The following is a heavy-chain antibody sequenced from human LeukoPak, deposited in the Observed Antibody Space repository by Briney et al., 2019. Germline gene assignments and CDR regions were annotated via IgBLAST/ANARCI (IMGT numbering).Heavy chain of an antibody. J-gene: IGHJ4*02. CDR1: GYSISSGYY. Sequence: PSETLSLTCTVSGYSISSGYYWGWIRPPPGKGLEWIGTISHTGSTYYNPSLKSRVTISVDTSKNHFSLKLSSVTAADTAVYYCARGYGSWGQGTLVTVSS. CDR2: ISHTGST. V-gene: IGHV4-38-2*02. CDR3: ARGYGS. D-gene: IGHD1-1*01.